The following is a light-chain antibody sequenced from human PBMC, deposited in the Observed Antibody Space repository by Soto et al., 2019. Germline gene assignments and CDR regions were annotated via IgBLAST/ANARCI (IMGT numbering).Light chain of an antibody. J-gene: IGKJ2*01. CDR2: AAS. V-gene: IGKV1-39*01. CDR3: QQTFSVPVT. CDR1: QSISSY. Sequence: IQMTQSPSSLSASVGDRVTITCRASQSISSYLNWYQQKPGEAPKILIYAASTLQSGVPSRFSGRGSGPDFSLTISRLQPEDFATYYCQQTFSVPVTFGQGTRLDI.